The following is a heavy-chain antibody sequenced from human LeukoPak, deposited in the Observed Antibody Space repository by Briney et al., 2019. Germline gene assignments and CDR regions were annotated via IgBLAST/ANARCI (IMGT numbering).Heavy chain of an antibody. CDR2: IKEDGSEK. V-gene: IGHV3-7*03. CDR3: ARRGGILNGYYDY. CDR1: GFTFSTYL. D-gene: IGHD3-9*01. J-gene: IGHJ4*02. Sequence: GGSLRLSCAASGFTFSTYLMSWVRQAPGKGLEWVTNIKEDGSEKYYVDSVKGRFTISRDNAKNSLYLQMNSLRAEDTAVYYCARRGGILNGYYDYWGQGTLVTVSS.